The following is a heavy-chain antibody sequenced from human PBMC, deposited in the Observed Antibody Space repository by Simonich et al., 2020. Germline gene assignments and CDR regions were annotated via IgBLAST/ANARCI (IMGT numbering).Heavy chain of an antibody. CDR3: ARASRGTWWYYYFDY. J-gene: IGHJ4*02. CDR2: IRAENGKT. D-gene: IGHD2-15*01. Sequence: QVQLVQSGAEVKKPGASVKVSCKASGYTFTSYGISWVRQAPGQGLEWMGWIRAENGKTNSAQKLQSRVTMTTETSTSTAYMELRSLSSDDTAVYYCARASRGTWWYYYFDYWGQGTLVTVSS. V-gene: IGHV1-18*01. CDR1: GYTFTSYG.